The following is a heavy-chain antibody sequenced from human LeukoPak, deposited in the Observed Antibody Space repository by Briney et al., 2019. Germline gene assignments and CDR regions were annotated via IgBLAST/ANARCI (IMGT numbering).Heavy chain of an antibody. V-gene: IGHV3-74*01. Sequence: GGSLRLSCAASGFTFSSSWMHWVRQAPGKGLVWVSRITNDASSTSYADSVKGRFTISRDNSKNTLYLQMNSLRAEDTAVYYRAKGGDGRYYSRADYWGQGTLVTVSS. J-gene: IGHJ4*02. CDR3: AKGGDGRYYSRADY. CDR1: GFTFSSSW. D-gene: IGHD2-21*01. CDR2: ITNDASST.